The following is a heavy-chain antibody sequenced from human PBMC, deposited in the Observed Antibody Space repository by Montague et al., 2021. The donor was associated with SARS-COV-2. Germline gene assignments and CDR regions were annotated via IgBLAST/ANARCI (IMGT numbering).Heavy chain of an antibody. D-gene: IGHD6-19*01. V-gene: IGHV4-59*01. Sequence: SGSTDYNPSLKSRVTISVDTSKNQFSLKLTSVTAADTAVYYCAGKDGSGVYREVDYWGQGTLFYVSS. J-gene: IGHJ4*02. CDR3: AGKDGSGVYREVDY. CDR2: SGST.